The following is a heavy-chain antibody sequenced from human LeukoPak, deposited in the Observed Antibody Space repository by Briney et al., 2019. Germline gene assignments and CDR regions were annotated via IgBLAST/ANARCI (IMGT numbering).Heavy chain of an antibody. V-gene: IGHV4-34*01. CDR1: GGSFRGYY. J-gene: IGHJ4*02. Sequence: PSETLSLTCAVYGGSFRGYYWSWIRQPPGKGLEWIGEINHSESTNYNPSLKSRVTISVDMSKNQFSLKLSSVTAADTAVYYCKYSYGWGYFDYWGQGTLVTVSS. CDR3: KYSYGWGYFDY. CDR2: INHSEST. D-gene: IGHD5-18*01.